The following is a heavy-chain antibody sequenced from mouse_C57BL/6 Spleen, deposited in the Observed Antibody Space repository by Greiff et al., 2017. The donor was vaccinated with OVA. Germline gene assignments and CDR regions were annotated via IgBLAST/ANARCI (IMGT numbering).Heavy chain of an antibody. D-gene: IGHD2-5*01. CDR2: INPSSGYT. V-gene: IGHV1-4*01. CDR3: ARRSFNYSNFYAMDY. CDR1: GYTFTSYT. Sequence: QVQLQQSGAELARPGASVKMSCKASGYTFTSYTMHWVKQRPGQGLEWIGYINPSSGYTKCNQKFKDKATLTADKSSSTAYMQLSSLTSEDSAVYYCARRSFNYSNFYAMDYWGQGTSVTVSS. J-gene: IGHJ4*01.